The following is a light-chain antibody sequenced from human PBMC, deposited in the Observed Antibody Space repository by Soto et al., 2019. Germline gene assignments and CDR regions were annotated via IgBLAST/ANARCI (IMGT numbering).Light chain of an antibody. V-gene: IGKV3-20*01. J-gene: IGKJ2*01. Sequence: EVVLTQSPVTLSLSPGERATLSCRASQSFRGLLAWYQQKPGQAPRLLIYRASRRATGIPDRFSASGSGTDFTLTISRLEPEDSAVYFCQQYGSTPPYTFGQGTKLEI. CDR1: QSFRGL. CDR3: QQYGSTPPYT. CDR2: RAS.